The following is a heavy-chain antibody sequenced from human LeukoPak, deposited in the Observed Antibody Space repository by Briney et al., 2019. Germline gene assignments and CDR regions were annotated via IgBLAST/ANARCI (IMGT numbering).Heavy chain of an antibody. J-gene: IGHJ1*01. CDR2: ISYDGSNK. CDR3: AKREADYGDYVYFQH. Sequence: PGGSLRLSCAASGFTFSSYGMHWVRQAPGKGLGWVAVISYDGSNKYYADSVKGRFTISRDNSKNTLHLQMNSLRAEDTAVYYCAKREADYGDYVYFQHWGQGTLVTVSS. D-gene: IGHD4-17*01. CDR1: GFTFSSYG. V-gene: IGHV3-30*18.